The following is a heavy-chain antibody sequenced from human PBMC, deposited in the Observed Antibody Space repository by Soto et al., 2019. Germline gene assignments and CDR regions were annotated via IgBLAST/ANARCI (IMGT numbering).Heavy chain of an antibody. CDR2: IYYSGST. J-gene: IGHJ4*02. CDR3: ARDNNMDFDY. V-gene: IGHV4-31*03. D-gene: IGHD3-10*01. Sequence: QVQLQESGPGLVKPSQTLSLTCTVSGGSISSGGYYWSWIRQHPGKGLEWIGYIYYSGSTYYNPSLRSRLTLSVDTSTTQFSLKLSSVTAADTAVYYCARDNNMDFDYWGQGTLVTVSS. CDR1: GGSISSGGYY.